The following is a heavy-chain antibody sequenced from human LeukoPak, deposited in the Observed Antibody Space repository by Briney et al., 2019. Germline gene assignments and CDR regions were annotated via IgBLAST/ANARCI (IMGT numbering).Heavy chain of an antibody. CDR2: IIPILGIA. V-gene: IGHV1-69*04. D-gene: IGHD2-2*01. CDR3: ARDLEVSNWDIVVVPAAINYYYYGMDV. CDR1: GGTFTSYT. J-gene: IGHJ6*02. Sequence: SVKVSCKASGGTFTSYTISWVRQAPGQGLEWMGRIIPILGIANYAQKFQGRVTITADKSTSTAYMELSSLRSEDTAVYYCARDLEVSNWDIVVVPAAINYYYYGMDVWGQGTTVTVSS.